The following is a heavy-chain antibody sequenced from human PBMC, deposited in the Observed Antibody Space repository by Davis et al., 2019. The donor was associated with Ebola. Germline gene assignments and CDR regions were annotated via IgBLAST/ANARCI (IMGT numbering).Heavy chain of an antibody. CDR3: ARHGGMGAWVAVADPFDY. V-gene: IGHV4-39*01. CDR2: IYYSGST. J-gene: IGHJ4*02. Sequence: PSETLSLTCTVSGGSISSSSYYWGWIRQPPGKGLEWIGSIYYSGSTYYNPSLKSRVTISVDTSKNQFSLKLSSVTAADTAVYYCARHGGMGAWVAVADPFDYWGQGTLVTVSS. CDR1: GGSISSSSYY. D-gene: IGHD6-19*01.